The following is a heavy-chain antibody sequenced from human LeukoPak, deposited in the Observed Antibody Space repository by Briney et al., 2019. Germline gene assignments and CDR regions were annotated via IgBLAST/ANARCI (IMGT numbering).Heavy chain of an antibody. CDR1: GINFRSYA. J-gene: IGHJ6*02. D-gene: IGHD3-3*01. CDR2: ISSNGGST. Sequence: PGRSLRLSCAASGINFRSYAMHWVRQAPGEGLEYVSAISSNGGSTYYADSVKGRFTISRDNSKNTLFLQMGSLRVEDMAVYYCARGLRAYYYYGMDVWGQGTTVTVSS. CDR3: ARGLRAYYYYGMDV. V-gene: IGHV3-64*02.